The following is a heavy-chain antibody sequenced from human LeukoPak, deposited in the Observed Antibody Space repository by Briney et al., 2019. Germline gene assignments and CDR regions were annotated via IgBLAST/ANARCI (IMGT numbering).Heavy chain of an antibody. CDR1: GGSFSGYY. D-gene: IGHD6-19*01. CDR2: INHSGST. V-gene: IGHV4-34*01. Sequence: SETLSLTCAVYGGSFSGYYWSWIRQPPGKGLEWIGEINHSGSTNYNPSLKSRVTISVDTSKNQFSLKLSSVTAADTAVYYCARSYSSGWSHFDYWGQGTLVTVSS. CDR3: ARSYSSGWSHFDY. J-gene: IGHJ4*02.